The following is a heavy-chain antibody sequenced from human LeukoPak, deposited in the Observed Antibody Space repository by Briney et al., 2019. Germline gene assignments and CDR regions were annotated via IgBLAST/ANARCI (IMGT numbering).Heavy chain of an antibody. D-gene: IGHD3/OR15-3a*01. CDR1: GGSISSYY. Sequence: SETLSLTCTISGGSISSYYWSWIRQPPGKGLEWIGYIYYSWSTSYNPSLKSRVTILVDTSENQFSLKLRSVTAADTAVYYCARHERYVSLDHAFDIWGQGTMVTVSS. CDR2: IYYSWST. CDR3: ARHERYVSLDHAFDI. J-gene: IGHJ3*02. V-gene: IGHV4-59*08.